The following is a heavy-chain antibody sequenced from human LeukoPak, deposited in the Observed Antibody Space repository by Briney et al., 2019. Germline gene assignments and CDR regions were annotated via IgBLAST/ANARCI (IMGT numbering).Heavy chain of an antibody. CDR1: GFSLITSGVG. D-gene: IGHD3-16*01. CDR2: IYWDNDK. Sequence: SGPALVNPTQTLTLTCTFSGFSLITSGVGVGWIRQSPGKALEWVAIIYWDNDKRYSPYLRNRLTIAKDTSNNQVVLVMTNMDTVDTATYFCAHIMITYGGVLRDDAFDVWGPGTVVTVSP. CDR3: AHIMITYGGVLRDDAFDV. V-gene: IGHV2-5*02. J-gene: IGHJ3*01.